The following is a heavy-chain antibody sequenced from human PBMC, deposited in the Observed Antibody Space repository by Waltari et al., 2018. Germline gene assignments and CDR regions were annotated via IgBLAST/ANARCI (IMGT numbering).Heavy chain of an antibody. CDR1: RGSISNYY. D-gene: IGHD5-12*01. Sequence: QVQLQESGPGLVKPSETLSLTCTVSRGSISNYYWSWIRQPPGKGLEWIGYVYYSGITNYNPSLKSQVTMSVDTSKNQFSLKLNSVTAADTAVYYCARHGEDGYTWHGFDYWGQGILVTVSS. V-gene: IGHV4-59*08. CDR3: ARHGEDGYTWHGFDY. J-gene: IGHJ4*02. CDR2: VYYSGIT.